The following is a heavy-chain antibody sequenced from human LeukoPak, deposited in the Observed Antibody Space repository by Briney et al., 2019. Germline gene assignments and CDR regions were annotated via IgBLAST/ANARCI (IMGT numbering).Heavy chain of an antibody. J-gene: IGHJ4*02. V-gene: IGHV3-48*03. CDR3: AKYYYDSSGYYSY. D-gene: IGHD3-22*01. CDR2: ISSSGNTI. Sequence: GGSLRLSCAASGFIFSNYEMNWVRQAPGKGLEWDSYISSSGNTIYYTDSVKGRFTISRDNAKNSLYLQMNSLRAEDTAVYYCAKYYYDSSGYYSYWGQGTLVTVSS. CDR1: GFIFSNYE.